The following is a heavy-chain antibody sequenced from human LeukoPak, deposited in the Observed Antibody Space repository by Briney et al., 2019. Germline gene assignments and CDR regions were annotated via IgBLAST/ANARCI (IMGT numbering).Heavy chain of an antibody. J-gene: IGHJ4*02. CDR2: INPNSGGT. CDR1: GYTFTGYY. D-gene: IGHD3-3*01. Sequence: ASVKVSCKASGYTFTGYYMHWVRQAPGQGLEWMGWINPNSGGTNYAQKFQGRVTMTRDTSISTAYMELSRLRSDDTAVYYCARKSGGVVIEAFDYWGQGTLVTVSS. CDR3: ARKSGGVVIEAFDY. V-gene: IGHV1-2*02.